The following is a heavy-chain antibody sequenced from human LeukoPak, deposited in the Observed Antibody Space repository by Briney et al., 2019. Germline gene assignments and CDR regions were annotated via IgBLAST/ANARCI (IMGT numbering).Heavy chain of an antibody. CDR3: AKGEGSGWYYFDY. CDR2: ISGSGGST. V-gene: IGHV3-23*01. J-gene: IGHJ4*02. D-gene: IGHD6-19*01. Sequence: QPGGSLRLSCAASGFTFSSYAMSWVRQAPGRGLEWVSAISGSGGSTYYADSVKGRFIISRDNSKNTLYLQMNSLRAEDTAVYYCAKGEGSGWYYFDYWGQGTLVTVSS. CDR1: GFTFSSYA.